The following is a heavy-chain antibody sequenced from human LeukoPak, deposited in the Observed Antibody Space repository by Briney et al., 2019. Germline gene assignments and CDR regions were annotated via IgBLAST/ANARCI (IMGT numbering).Heavy chain of an antibody. V-gene: IGHV5-10-1*01. CDR1: GYTYTNYW. CDR3: ARVGHYGSGSYYTTGFDY. CDR2: IDPSDSYT. Sequence: PGESLKISCKGSGYTYTNYWIIWVRQMPGKGLEWMGRIDPSDSYTNYSPFFQGHVTISADKSISTAYLQWSSLKASDTAMYYCARVGHYGSGSYYTTGFDYWGQGTLVTVSS. J-gene: IGHJ4*02. D-gene: IGHD3-10*01.